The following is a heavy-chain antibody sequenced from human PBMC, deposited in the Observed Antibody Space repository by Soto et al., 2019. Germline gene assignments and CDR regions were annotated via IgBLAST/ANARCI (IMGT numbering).Heavy chain of an antibody. CDR1: GYSFTSYW. D-gene: IGHD6-13*01. J-gene: IGHJ6*02. CDR3: ASPGIASQDRNYYYGMDV. CDR2: IDPSDSYT. Sequence: GESLKISCKGSGYSFTSYWISWVRQMPGKGLEWMGRIDPSDSYTNYSPSFQGHVTISADKSISTAYLQWSSLKASDTAMYYCASPGIASQDRNYYYGMDVWGQGTTVTVSS. V-gene: IGHV5-10-1*01.